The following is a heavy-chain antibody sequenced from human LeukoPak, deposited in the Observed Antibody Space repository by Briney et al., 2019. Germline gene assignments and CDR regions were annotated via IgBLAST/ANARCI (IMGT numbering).Heavy chain of an antibody. CDR1: GFSFRTYA. J-gene: IGHJ4*02. CDR3: VKDVLSVAVGSTHDY. V-gene: IGHV3-23*01. Sequence: PGGSLRLSCAASGFSFRTYAMAWVRQAPGKGLEWVSSVSGTGGTTYHADSVKGRLTISRDNSNNTLYLQMNSLRAEDTAVYYCVKDVLSVAVGSTHDYWGPGTLVTVSS. CDR2: VSGTGGTT. D-gene: IGHD2-21*01.